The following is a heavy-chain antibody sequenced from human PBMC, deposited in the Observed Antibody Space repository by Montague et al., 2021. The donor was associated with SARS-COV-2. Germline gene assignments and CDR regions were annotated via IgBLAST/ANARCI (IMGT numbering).Heavy chain of an antibody. Sequence: SETLSLTCTVYAGTMRTSSYEWGWTCKTPWKGLDWLGCMFYNGSTYYITALKSRGTISVNTSKNQFSLKLSSVISSDTAVYYCAMRGGALDAFDIWGQGT. J-gene: IGHJ3*02. CDR3: AMRGGALDAFDI. V-gene: IGHV4-39*01. D-gene: IGHD4-17*01. CDR2: MFYNGST. CDR1: AGTMRTSSYE.